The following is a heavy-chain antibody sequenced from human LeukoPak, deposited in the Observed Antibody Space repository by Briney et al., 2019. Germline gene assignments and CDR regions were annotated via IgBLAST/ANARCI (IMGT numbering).Heavy chain of an antibody. CDR1: DGSVGSRSSY. J-gene: IGHJ4*02. V-gene: IGHV4-39*07. D-gene: IGHD1-14*01. CDR3: AGRFTGENYFDS. CDR2: ISVNGLT. Sequence: PSETLSLTCAVSDGSVGSRSSYWAWIRQSPGNGLEWIGIISVNGLTYYNPSLRSRVAMSVDTSKRQFSLKVNSVTAADTAVYFCAGRFTGENYFDSWGQGILVAVSS.